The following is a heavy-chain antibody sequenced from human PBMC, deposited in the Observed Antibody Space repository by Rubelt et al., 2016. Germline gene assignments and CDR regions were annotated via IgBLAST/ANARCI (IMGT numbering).Heavy chain of an antibody. CDR1: GFTFDDYA. CDR2: ISGDGGST. CDR3: AKGYSSSWYGKIDY. J-gene: IGHJ4*02. D-gene: IGHD6-13*01. V-gene: IGHV3-43*02. Sequence: EVQLVESGGGVVQPGGSLRLSCAASGFTFDDYAMHWVRQAPGKGLEWVSLISGDGGSTYYADSVKGRFTISRDNSKNSLYLQRNRLRTEDTAVYYCAKGYSSSWYGKIDYWGQGTLVTVSS.